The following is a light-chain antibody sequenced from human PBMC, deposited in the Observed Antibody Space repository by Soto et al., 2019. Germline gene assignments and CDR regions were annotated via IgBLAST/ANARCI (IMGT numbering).Light chain of an antibody. Sequence: EIVLTQSPATLSLSPGERATLSCRASQSVSSYLAWYQQKPGQAPRLLIYDASNRATGIPARFSGSGSGTDFNLTISSLEPEDFAVYYCQQRRNWPQLTFGGGTKVEIK. J-gene: IGKJ4*01. V-gene: IGKV3-11*01. CDR3: QQRRNWPQLT. CDR1: QSVSSY. CDR2: DAS.